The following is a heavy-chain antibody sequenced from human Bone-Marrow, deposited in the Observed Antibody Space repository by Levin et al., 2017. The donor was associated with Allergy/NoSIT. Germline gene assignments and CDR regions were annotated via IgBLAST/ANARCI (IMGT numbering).Heavy chain of an antibody. D-gene: IGHD2-15*01. Sequence: SCAASGLTVTSNYMNWIRQAPGKGLEWVAVIYSGGSTHYADSVKGRFTISRDNSKNTLYLDMNSLRAEDTAIYYCARDQYCGGGRCFSGGAFGVWGQGTMVSVST. J-gene: IGHJ3*01. CDR3: ARDQYCGGGRCFSGGAFGV. CDR1: GLTVTSNY. V-gene: IGHV3-53*01. CDR2: IYSGGST.